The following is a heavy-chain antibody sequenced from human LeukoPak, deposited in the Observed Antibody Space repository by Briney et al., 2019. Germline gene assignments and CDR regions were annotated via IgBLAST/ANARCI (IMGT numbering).Heavy chain of an antibody. J-gene: IGHJ6*03. V-gene: IGHV1-18*01. CDR2: ISAYNGNT. Sequence: GASVKVSCKXSGYTFTSYGISWVRQAPGQGLEWMGWISAYNGNTNYSQKLQGRVTMTTDTSTSTAYMELRSLRSDDTAVYYCARLAVYYGSGSYQGWDYYYMDVWGKGTTVTVSS. CDR1: GYTFTSYG. D-gene: IGHD3-10*01. CDR3: ARLAVYYGSGSYQGWDYYYMDV.